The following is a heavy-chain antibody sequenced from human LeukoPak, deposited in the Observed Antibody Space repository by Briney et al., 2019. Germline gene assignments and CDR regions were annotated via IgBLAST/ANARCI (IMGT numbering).Heavy chain of an antibody. Sequence: GGSLRLSCAASGFTFSSYGMHWVRQAPGKGLEWVAVIWYEGSNKYYADSVKGRFTISRDNSKNTLYLQMNSLRAEDTAVYYCAKDSPNCSSTSCYPGWFDPWGQGTLVTVSS. CDR2: IWYEGSNK. J-gene: IGHJ5*02. CDR1: GFTFSSYG. CDR3: AKDSPNCSSTSCYPGWFDP. D-gene: IGHD2-2*01. V-gene: IGHV3-33*06.